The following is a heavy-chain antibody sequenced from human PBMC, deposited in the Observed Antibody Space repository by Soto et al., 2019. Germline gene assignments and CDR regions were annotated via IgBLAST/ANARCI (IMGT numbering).Heavy chain of an antibody. CDR1: GFTFSSYG. V-gene: IGHV3-33*01. CDR2: IWYDGSNK. Sequence: GGSLRLSCAASGFTFSSYGMHWVRQAPGKGLEWVAVIWYDGSNKYYADSVKGRFTISRDNSKNTLYLQMNSLRAEDTAVYYCARDIRVRGAMDVWGQGTTVTVSS. D-gene: IGHD3-10*01. J-gene: IGHJ6*02. CDR3: ARDIRVRGAMDV.